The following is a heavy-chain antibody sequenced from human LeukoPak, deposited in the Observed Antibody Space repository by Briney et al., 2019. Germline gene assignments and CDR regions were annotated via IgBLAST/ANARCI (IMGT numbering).Heavy chain of an antibody. CDR1: GFTFGDYA. J-gene: IGHJ4*02. CDR3: SSLYSSSWYLVY. CDR2: IRSKAYGGTT. V-gene: IGHV3-49*03. D-gene: IGHD6-13*01. Sequence: GGSLRLSCTASGFTFGDYAMSWFRQAPGKGLEWVGFIRSKAYGGTTEYAASVKGRFTISRDDSKSIAYLQMNSLKTEDTAVYYCSSLYSSSWYLVYWGQGTLVTVSS.